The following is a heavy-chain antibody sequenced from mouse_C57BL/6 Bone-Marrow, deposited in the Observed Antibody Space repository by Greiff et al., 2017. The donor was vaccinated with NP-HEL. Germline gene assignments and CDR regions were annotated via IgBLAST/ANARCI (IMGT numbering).Heavy chain of an antibody. J-gene: IGHJ4*01. V-gene: IGHV1-18*01. Sequence: EVKLQQSGPELVKPGASVKIPCKASGYTFTDYNMDWVKQSHGKSLEWIGDINPNNGGTIYNQKFKGKATLTVDKSSSTAYMELRSLTSEDTAVYYCARSELRRRAMDYWGQGTSVTVSS. CDR3: ARSELRRRAMDY. CDR1: GYTFTDYN. D-gene: IGHD2-4*01. CDR2: INPNNGGT.